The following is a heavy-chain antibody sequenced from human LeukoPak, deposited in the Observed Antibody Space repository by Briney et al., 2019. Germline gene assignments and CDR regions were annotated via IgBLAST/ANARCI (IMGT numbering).Heavy chain of an antibody. Sequence: PGGSLRLSCAASGFTVSSNYMSWVRQAPGKGLEWVSVIYSGGSTYYADSVKGRFTISRDNSKNTLYLQMNSLRAEDTAVYYCARDPLRYSLNSAFDIWGQGTMVTVSS. CDR3: ARDPLRYSLNSAFDI. CDR1: GFTVSSNY. V-gene: IGHV3-53*01. CDR2: IYSGGST. J-gene: IGHJ3*02. D-gene: IGHD3-9*01.